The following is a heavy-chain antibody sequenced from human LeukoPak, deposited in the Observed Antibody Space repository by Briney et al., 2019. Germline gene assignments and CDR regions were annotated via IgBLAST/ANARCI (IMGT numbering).Heavy chain of an antibody. CDR1: GYTFTSYY. CDR2: INPSGGST. Sequence: ASVKVSCKASGYTFTSYYMHWVRQAPGQGLEWMGIINPSGGSTSYAQKFQGRVTMTRDTSTSTVYMEPYSLRSEDTAVYYCARTYSVRDYFDYWGQGTLVTVSS. D-gene: IGHD4-4*01. CDR3: ARTYSVRDYFDY. J-gene: IGHJ4*02. V-gene: IGHV1-46*01.